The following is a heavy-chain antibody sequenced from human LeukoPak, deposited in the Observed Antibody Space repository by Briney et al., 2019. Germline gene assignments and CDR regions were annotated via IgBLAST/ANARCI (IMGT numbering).Heavy chain of an antibody. CDR1: GFTFSNYG. V-gene: IGHV3-23*01. D-gene: IGHD2-21*02. Sequence: GGSLRLSRAASGFTFSNYGMSWVRQAPGKGLEWVSAISGSGGSTYYAHSVKGRFTISRDNSKNTVDLQMNNLRVDDTAIYYCAKDHANTPVVTNWGQGILVSVSS. CDR2: ISGSGGST. CDR3: AKDHANTPVVTN. J-gene: IGHJ4*02.